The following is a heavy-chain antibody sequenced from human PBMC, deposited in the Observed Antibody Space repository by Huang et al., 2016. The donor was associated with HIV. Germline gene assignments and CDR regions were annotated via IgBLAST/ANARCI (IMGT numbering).Heavy chain of an antibody. CDR2: ISSSSSYI. Sequence: EVQLVESGGGLVKPGGSLRLSCAASGFTFSSYSMNWVRQAPGRALEWVASISSSSSYIYYADSVKGRFTISRDNAKNSLYLQMNSLRAEDTAVYYCARAVPTPNRFGVGGFDYWGQGTLVTVSS. CDR1: GFTFSSYS. CDR3: ARAVPTPNRFGVGGFDY. V-gene: IGHV3-21*01. J-gene: IGHJ4*02. D-gene: IGHD3-3*01.